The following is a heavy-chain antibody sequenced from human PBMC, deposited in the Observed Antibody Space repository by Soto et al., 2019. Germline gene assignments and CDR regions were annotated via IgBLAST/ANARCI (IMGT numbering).Heavy chain of an antibody. CDR3: ATDLSVRTASYDLGSD. J-gene: IGHJ4*02. CDR1: GFTFSNYA. CDR2: ISGSGTST. D-gene: IGHD1-26*01. V-gene: IGHV3-23*04. Sequence: EVQLVESGGGLVQPGGSLRLSCAASGFTFSNYAMNWVRQAPGKGLEWVSAISGSGTSTYYADSAKGRFTISSDNSKNTLYLQMDSLRAEDTALYYCATDLSVRTASYDLGSDCGQGTLVTVSS.